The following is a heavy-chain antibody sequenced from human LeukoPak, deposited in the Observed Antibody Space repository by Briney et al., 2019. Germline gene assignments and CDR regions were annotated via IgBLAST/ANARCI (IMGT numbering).Heavy chain of an antibody. CDR2: VYYSGST. Sequence: PSETLSLTCTVSGVSNSPNYWSWIRQPPGKGLEWIGYVYYSGSTNYNPSLKSRVTISVDASKKQFSLRLKSVTAADTAVYYCARGGVAVAGSPAADYYYYMDVWGKGTTVTVSS. V-gene: IGHV4-59*01. CDR3: ARGGVAVAGSPAADYYYYMDV. J-gene: IGHJ6*03. D-gene: IGHD6-19*01. CDR1: GVSNSPNY.